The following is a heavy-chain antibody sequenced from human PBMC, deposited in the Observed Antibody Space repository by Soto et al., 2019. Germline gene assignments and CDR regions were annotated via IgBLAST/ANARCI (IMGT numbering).Heavy chain of an antibody. CDR2: IYSSGST. Sequence: SETLSLTCTISGGAIGSHYWTWIRQPAGKGLEWIGRIYSSGSTQYNPPLQSRVTMSLDTSKNQFSLRLESVTAADTAVYYCARGQRFSDWFDPWGQGTLVTVSS. J-gene: IGHJ5*02. D-gene: IGHD3-3*01. CDR3: ARGQRFSDWFDP. V-gene: IGHV4-4*07. CDR1: GGAIGSHY.